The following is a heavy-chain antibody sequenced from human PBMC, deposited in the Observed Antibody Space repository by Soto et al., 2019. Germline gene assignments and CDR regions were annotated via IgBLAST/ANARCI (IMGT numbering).Heavy chain of an antibody. V-gene: IGHV3-33*01. J-gene: IGHJ4*02. CDR2: IWYDGSNK. CDR1: GFTFSNFG. D-gene: IGHD6-6*01. CDR3: ARASPQPEPCDFDY. Sequence: QVQLVESGGGVVQPGRSLRLSCAASGFTFSNFGMHWVRQAPGKGLEWVAVIWYDGSNKYYADSVKGRFTIARDNSKNTVYLQMNSLRAEDTAVYSYARASPQPEPCDFDYWGQGTLVTVSS.